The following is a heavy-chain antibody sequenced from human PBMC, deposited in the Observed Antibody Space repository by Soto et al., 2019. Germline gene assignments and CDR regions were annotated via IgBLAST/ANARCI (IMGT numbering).Heavy chain of an antibody. J-gene: IGHJ3*02. V-gene: IGHV4-4*07. CDR2: IYSSGST. D-gene: IGHD1-7*01. Sequence: SETLSLTCTVSGGSISSYYWSWIRQPAVKGLEWIGRIYSSGSTNYNPSFKSRVRMSVDTSKNQFSLKLSSVTAADTAVYYCARDRHNWNYDAFDIWGQGTMVTVSS. CDR3: ARDRHNWNYDAFDI. CDR1: GGSISSYY.